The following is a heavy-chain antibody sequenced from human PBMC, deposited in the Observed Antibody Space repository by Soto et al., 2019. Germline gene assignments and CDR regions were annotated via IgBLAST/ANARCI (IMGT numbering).Heavy chain of an antibody. D-gene: IGHD5-12*01. Sequence: EVQLVESGGGLVQPGRSLRLSCAASGFTFDDYAMHWVRQAPGKGLEWVSGISWNSGSIGYADSVKGRFTISRDNAKNCLYLQMNGLRAEDTALYYCAKDIGVATPWGWFDPWGQGTLVTVSS. CDR2: ISWNSGSI. V-gene: IGHV3-9*01. J-gene: IGHJ5*02. CDR3: AKDIGVATPWGWFDP. CDR1: GFTFDDYA.